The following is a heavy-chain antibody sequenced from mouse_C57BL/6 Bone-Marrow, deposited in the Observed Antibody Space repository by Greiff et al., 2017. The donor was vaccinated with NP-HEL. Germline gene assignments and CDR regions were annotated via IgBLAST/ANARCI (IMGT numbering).Heavy chain of an antibody. Sequence: VQLQQSGPELVKPGASVKISCKASGYTFTDYYINWVKQRPGQGLEWIGWIFPGSGSTYYNEKFKGKATLTVDKSSSTAYMLLSSLTSEDSAVYFCARSPGLTLNYFDYWGQGTTLTVSS. CDR3: ARSPGLTLNYFDY. D-gene: IGHD4-1*01. CDR2: IFPGSGST. J-gene: IGHJ2*01. V-gene: IGHV1-75*01. CDR1: GYTFTDYY.